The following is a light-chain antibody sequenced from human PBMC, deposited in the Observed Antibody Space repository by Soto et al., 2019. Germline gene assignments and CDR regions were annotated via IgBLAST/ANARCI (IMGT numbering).Light chain of an antibody. CDR3: QQYNDWPWT. V-gene: IGKV3-15*01. J-gene: IGKJ1*01. CDR1: QSVSGK. CDR2: DAS. Sequence: EIVMTQSPATLSVSPGEGATLSCRASQSVSGKLAWYQHQPGQTHRLLIYDASTRATGIPARFSGSGSGTDLTLTISSLQFEDFAVYYCQQYNDWPWTFGQGTKVEI.